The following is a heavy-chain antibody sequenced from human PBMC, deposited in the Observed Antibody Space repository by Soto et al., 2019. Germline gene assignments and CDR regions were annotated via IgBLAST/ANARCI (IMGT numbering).Heavy chain of an antibody. Sequence: SETLSLTCTVSGGSISSYYWSWIRQPPGKGLEWIGYIYYSGSTNYNPSPKSRVTISVDTSKDQFSLKMSSVTAADTAMYYCARMYGDLYYFDYWGLGTLVTVSS. V-gene: IGHV4-59*01. D-gene: IGHD4-17*01. J-gene: IGHJ4*02. CDR3: ARMYGDLYYFDY. CDR2: IYYSGST. CDR1: GGSISSYY.